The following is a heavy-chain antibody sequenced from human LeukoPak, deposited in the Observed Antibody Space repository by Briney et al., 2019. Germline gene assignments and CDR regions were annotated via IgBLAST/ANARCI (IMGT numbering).Heavy chain of an antibody. CDR2: ISYDGSNK. CDR3: AKGAIAVAGTTYFDY. J-gene: IGHJ4*02. V-gene: IGHV3-30*18. D-gene: IGHD6-19*01. CDR1: GFTFSSYG. Sequence: GRSLRLSCAASGFTFSSYGMHWVRQAPGKGLEWVAVISYDGSNKYYADSVKGRFTISRDNSKNTLYLQMNSLRAEDTAVYYCAKGAIAVAGTTYFDYWGQGTLVTVSS.